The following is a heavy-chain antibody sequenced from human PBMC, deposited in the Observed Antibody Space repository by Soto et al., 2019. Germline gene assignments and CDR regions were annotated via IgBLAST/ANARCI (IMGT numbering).Heavy chain of an antibody. Sequence: GSLRLSCAASGFTFISYSMNWVRQAPGKGLEWVSSISSSSSYIYYADSVKGRFTISRDNAKNSLYLQMNSLRAEDTAVYYCAISRTVVPAAIGNWFDPWGQGTLVTVSS. J-gene: IGHJ5*02. CDR1: GFTFISYS. CDR2: ISSSSSYI. CDR3: AISRTVVPAAIGNWFDP. V-gene: IGHV3-21*01. D-gene: IGHD2-2*02.